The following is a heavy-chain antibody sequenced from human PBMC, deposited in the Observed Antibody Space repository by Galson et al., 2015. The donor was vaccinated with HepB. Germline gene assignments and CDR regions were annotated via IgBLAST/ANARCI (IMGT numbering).Heavy chain of an antibody. CDR2: INAGNGNT. V-gene: IGHV1-3*01. D-gene: IGHD3-10*01. CDR1: GYTFTSCA. Sequence: SVKVSCKASGYTFTSCAMHWVRQAPGQRLEWMGWINAGNGNTKYPQKFQGRVTITRDTSASTAYMELSSLRSEDTAVYYCARGSGSGWLRLFDYCGQGTLGTVSS. J-gene: IGHJ4*02. CDR3: ARGSGSGWLRLFDY.